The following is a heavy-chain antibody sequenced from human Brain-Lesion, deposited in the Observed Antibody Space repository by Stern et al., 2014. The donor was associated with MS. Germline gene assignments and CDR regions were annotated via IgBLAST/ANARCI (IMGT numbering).Heavy chain of an antibody. J-gene: IGHJ6*02. CDR1: GGTFSSYA. V-gene: IGHV1-69*01. CDR2: SIPIFGTA. D-gene: IGHD3-3*01. CDR3: ARGVLRFLEWPYYXXXX. Sequence: DQLVESGAEVKKPGSSVKVSCKASGGTFSSYAISWVRQAPGQGLEWMGGSIPIFGTANYAQKFQGRVPITADESTSPAYMELSSLRSEDTAVYYCARGVLRFLEWPYYXXXXWGQGTTVPVSS.